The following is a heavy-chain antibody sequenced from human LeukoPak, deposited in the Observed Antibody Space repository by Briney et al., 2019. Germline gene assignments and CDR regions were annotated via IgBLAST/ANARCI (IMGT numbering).Heavy chain of an antibody. CDR1: GGSISSYY. V-gene: IGHV4-59*01. J-gene: IGHJ3*02. CDR3: AREDPHAFDI. Sequence: SETLSLTCTVSGGSISSYYWSWIRQPPGKGLEWIGYIYYSGSTNYNPSLKSRVTISVDTSKNQFSLKLNSVTAADTAVYYCAREDPHAFDIWGQGTLVTVSS. CDR2: IYYSGST.